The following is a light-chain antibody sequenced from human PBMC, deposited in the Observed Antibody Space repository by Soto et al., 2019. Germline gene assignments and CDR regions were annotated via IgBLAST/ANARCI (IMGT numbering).Light chain of an antibody. Sequence: EIVLTQSPGTLSLSPGERATLSCRASQSVRGSDLAWYQQKPGQAPRLLIYGASTRATGIPERFSGSGSGTDFALTISSLEPEDFAVYYCQRYGGSPTITFGPGTKVDIK. CDR2: GAS. J-gene: IGKJ3*01. V-gene: IGKV3-20*01. CDR3: QRYGGSPTIT. CDR1: QSVRGSD.